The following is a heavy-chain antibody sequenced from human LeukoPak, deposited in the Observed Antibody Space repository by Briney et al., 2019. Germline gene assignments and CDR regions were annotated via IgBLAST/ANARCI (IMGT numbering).Heavy chain of an antibody. J-gene: IGHJ4*02. V-gene: IGHV2-5*01. CDR3: TRTYYDILTTPN. Sequence: TLSLTCTVFGGSISNYYWSWIRQPPGKALEWLALIYWNGDKHYSPSLKSRLTITKDTSKNHVVLTMTHMDPVDTATYYCTRTYYDILTTPNWGQGTLVTVSS. CDR1: GGSISNYYW. D-gene: IGHD3-9*01. CDR2: IYWNGDK.